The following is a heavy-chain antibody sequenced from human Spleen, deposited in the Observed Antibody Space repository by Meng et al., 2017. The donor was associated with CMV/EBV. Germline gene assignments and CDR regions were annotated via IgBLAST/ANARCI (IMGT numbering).Heavy chain of an antibody. Sequence: GGSLRLSCAASGFTFSNYAMSWVRQAPGKGLEWVSVIYSGGSSTYYADSVKGRFIISRDNSQSTLYLQMNGLRADDTAVYFCAKEMGTTRGALDVWGQGTSVTVSS. CDR2: IYSGGSST. J-gene: IGHJ3*01. CDR3: AKEMGTTRGALDV. V-gene: IGHV3-23*03. CDR1: GFTFSNYA. D-gene: IGHD1-7*01.